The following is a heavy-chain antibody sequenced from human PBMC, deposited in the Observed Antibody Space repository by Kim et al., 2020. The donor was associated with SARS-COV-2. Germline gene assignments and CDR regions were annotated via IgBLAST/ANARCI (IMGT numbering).Heavy chain of an antibody. CDR3: VRLIGDFDERIDY. D-gene: IGHD3-3*01. V-gene: IGHV4-39*01. CDR1: GASLINNFCH. Sequence: SETLSLTCAVSGASLINNFCHWGWIRQSPGTGLEWIGSISYRGDTYYSPSLKSRLTISVDISKRQFSLKLRSLTASDSAVYYCVRLIGDFDERIDYWGQGTLGTVSS. J-gene: IGHJ4*02. CDR2: ISYRGDT.